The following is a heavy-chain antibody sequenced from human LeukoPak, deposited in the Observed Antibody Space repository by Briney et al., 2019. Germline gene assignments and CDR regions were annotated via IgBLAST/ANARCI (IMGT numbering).Heavy chain of an antibody. Sequence: PGGSLRLSCAASGFTFSSYWMSWVRQAPGKGLEWVANIKQDGSEKYYVDSVKGRFTISRDNAKNSLYLQMNSLRAEDTAVYYCARVKRQWLRYDAFDIWGQGTMVTVSS. V-gene: IGHV3-7*01. CDR2: IKQDGSEK. CDR1: GFTFSSYW. CDR3: ARVKRQWLRYDAFDI. J-gene: IGHJ3*02. D-gene: IGHD5-12*01.